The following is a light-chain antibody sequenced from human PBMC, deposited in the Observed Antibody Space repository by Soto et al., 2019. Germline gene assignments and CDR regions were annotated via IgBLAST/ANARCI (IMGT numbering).Light chain of an antibody. V-gene: IGLV2-14*01. CDR3: SSYTSSSTNV. CDR1: SSDVGGYNY. J-gene: IGLJ1*01. CDR2: EVS. Sequence: QSVLTQPPSASGTPGQRVTISCSGTSSDVGGYNYVSWYQQHPGKAPKLMIYEVSNRPSGVSNRFSGSKSGNTASLTISGLQAEDEADYYCSSYTSSSTNVFGTGTKVTVL.